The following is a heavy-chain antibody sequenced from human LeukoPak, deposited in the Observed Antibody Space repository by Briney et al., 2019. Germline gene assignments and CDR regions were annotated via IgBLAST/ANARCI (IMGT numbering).Heavy chain of an antibody. V-gene: IGHV3-30*18. CDR3: AKDVRMTAIRGFDY. Sequence: GTSLRLSCAASGFTFSSYGMHWVRQAPGKGLEWVAIISNDGSNKFYADSVKGRFTIPRDNSKNTLYLQLNSLRPEDTAVYYCAKDVRMTAIRGFDYWGQGTLVTVSS. D-gene: IGHD2-21*02. J-gene: IGHJ4*02. CDR2: ISNDGSNK. CDR1: GFTFSSYG.